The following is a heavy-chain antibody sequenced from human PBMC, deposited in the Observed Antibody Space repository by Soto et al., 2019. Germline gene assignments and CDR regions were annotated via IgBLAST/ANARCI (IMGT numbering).Heavy chain of an antibody. CDR2: VYYTGSTST. CDR3: AKYRRTDAEGYRLDF. V-gene: IGHV4-59*01. D-gene: IGHD5-12*01. J-gene: IGHJ4*02. CDR1: GASINNYY. Sequence: LSLTCSVSGASINNYYWSWIRQPPGKGLEWIGFVYYTGSTSTKYNPSLQSRVAMSVDSSKNQFSLKLTSMTAADTAIYYCAKYRRTDAEGYRLDFWGPGTLVTVSS.